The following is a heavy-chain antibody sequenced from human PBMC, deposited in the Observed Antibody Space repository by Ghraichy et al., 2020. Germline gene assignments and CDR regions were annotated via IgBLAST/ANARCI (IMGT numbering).Heavy chain of an antibody. J-gene: IGHJ6*02. CDR1: GFTFSSYG. CDR2: ISYDGSNK. Sequence: GGSLRLSCAASGFTFSSYGMHWVRQAPGKGLEWVAVISYDGSNKYYADSVKGRFTISRDNSKNTLYLQMNSLRAEDTAVYYCAKIVGSSPYYYYYYGMDVWGQGTTVTVSS. CDR3: AKIVGSSPYYYYYYGMDV. V-gene: IGHV3-30*18. D-gene: IGHD6-13*01.